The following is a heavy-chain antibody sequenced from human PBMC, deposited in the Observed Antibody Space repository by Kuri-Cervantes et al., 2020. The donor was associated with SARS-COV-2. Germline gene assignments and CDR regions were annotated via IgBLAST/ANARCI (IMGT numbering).Heavy chain of an antibody. J-gene: IGHJ6*03. Sequence: GGSLRLSCAASGFTFSSYAMHWVRRAPGKGLEWVAVISYDGSNKYYADSVKGRFTISRDNSKNTLYLQMNSLRAEDTAVYYCAREQEDYYYYYYMDVWGKGTTVTVSS. CDR1: GFTFSSYA. CDR3: AREQEDYYYYYYMDV. V-gene: IGHV3-30-3*01. CDR2: ISYDGSNK.